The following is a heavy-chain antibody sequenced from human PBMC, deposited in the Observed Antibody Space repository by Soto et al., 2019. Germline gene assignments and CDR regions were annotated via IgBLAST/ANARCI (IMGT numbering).Heavy chain of an antibody. D-gene: IGHD5-12*01. CDR1: GFTFRGYG. CDR3: AKEGGYNHVDS. Sequence: QVQLVESGGGVVQPGGSLRLSCAASGFTFRGYGLHWVRQAPDKGLEWVAMMSYDGRTAYYVDSVKGRFSISRDNSKDTMYMQMNSLTPEDTAVYYCAKEGGYNHVDSWGHGTLVTVSS. V-gene: IGHV3-30*18. J-gene: IGHJ5*01. CDR2: MSYDGRTA.